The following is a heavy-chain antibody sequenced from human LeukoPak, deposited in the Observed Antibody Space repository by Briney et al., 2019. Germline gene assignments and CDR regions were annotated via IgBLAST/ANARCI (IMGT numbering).Heavy chain of an antibody. Sequence: PGGSLRLSCVASGFSFTTHAMGWVRQAPGKGLEWVSHISGSGGSTKYSGSVKGRFTISRDNSKNTLYLQINSLRAEDTAVYYCARERNLEIAVAGTIFDYWGQGTLVTVSS. CDR3: ARERNLEIAVAGTIFDY. CDR1: GFSFTTHA. V-gene: IGHV3-23*01. J-gene: IGHJ4*02. CDR2: ISGSGGST. D-gene: IGHD6-19*01.